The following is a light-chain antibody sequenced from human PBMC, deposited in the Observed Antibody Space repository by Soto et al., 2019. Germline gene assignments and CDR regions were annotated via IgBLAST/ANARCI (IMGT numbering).Light chain of an antibody. CDR2: GAS. Sequence: EIVLTHSPGTLSLSPGERATLSCRASQSVSSSYLAWYQQKPGQAPRLLIYGASSRATGIPDRFSGSGSGTHFTLTISRLEPEDFAVYYCQQYGSSPPRYTFGQGTQLEIK. J-gene: IGKJ2*01. V-gene: IGKV3-20*01. CDR1: QSVSSSY. CDR3: QQYGSSPPRYT.